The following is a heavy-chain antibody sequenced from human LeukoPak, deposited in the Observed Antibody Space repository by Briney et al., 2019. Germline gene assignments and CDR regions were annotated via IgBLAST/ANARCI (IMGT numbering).Heavy chain of an antibody. Sequence: PSETLSLTCTVSGGSISGYYWSWIRQPPGKGLEWIGYVHSSGTTDYNPSLKSRLTISLDSSKNQFSLILSSVTAADTAVYYCARGSPRAEKWGQGTLVTVSS. V-gene: IGHV4-59*01. J-gene: IGHJ4*02. CDR2: VHSSGTT. CDR1: GGSISGYY. CDR3: ARGSPRAEK. D-gene: IGHD1-14*01.